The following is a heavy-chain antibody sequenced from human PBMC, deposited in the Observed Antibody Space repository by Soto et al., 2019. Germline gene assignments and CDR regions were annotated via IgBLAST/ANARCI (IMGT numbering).Heavy chain of an antibody. CDR2: IYSSTIT. D-gene: IGHD2-21*02. CDR1: GFTVTSTH. Sequence: EVQLVESGGGLIQPGGSLRLSCAASGFTVTSTHMSWVRQAPGKGLECVSIIYSSTITYYADSVKGRFTISRDNSKNTVFLQMNSLRAEDTAVYYCARAVTGLDDWGQGTLVTVS. J-gene: IGHJ4*02. CDR3: ARAVTGLDD. V-gene: IGHV3-53*01.